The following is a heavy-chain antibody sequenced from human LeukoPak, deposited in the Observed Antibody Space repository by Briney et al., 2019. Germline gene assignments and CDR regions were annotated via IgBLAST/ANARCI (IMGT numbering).Heavy chain of an antibody. J-gene: IGHJ6*04. CDR2: IIPIFGTA. CDR3: ASMLYYDYVWGSYRDYYYGMDV. D-gene: IGHD3-16*02. Sequence: SVKVSCKASGGTFSSYAISWVRQAPEQGLEWMGGIIPIFGTANYAQKFQGRVTITADESTSTAYMELSSLRSEDTAVYYCASMLYYDYVWGSYRDYYYGMDVWGKGTTVTVSS. CDR1: GGTFSSYA. V-gene: IGHV1-69*13.